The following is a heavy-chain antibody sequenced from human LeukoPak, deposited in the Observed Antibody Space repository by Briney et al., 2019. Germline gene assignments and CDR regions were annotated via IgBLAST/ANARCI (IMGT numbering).Heavy chain of an antibody. Sequence: ASVKVSCKASGYTFTSYDINWVRQATGQGLEWMGWMNPNSGNTGYAQKFQGRVTMTRNTSISTAYMELSSLRSEDTAVYYCARDSSAIVATIGGGFDYWGQGTLVTVSS. J-gene: IGHJ4*02. CDR3: ARDSSAIVATIGGGFDY. D-gene: IGHD5-12*01. CDR1: GYTFTSYD. CDR2: MNPNSGNT. V-gene: IGHV1-8*01.